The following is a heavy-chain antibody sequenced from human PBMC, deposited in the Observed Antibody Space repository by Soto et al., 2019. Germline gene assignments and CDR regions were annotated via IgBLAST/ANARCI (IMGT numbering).Heavy chain of an antibody. J-gene: IGHJ6*02. Sequence: GGSLRLSCAASGFTFSSYGMHWVRQAPGKGLEWVAVISYDGSNKYYADSVKGRFTISRDNSKNTLYLQMNSLRAEDTAVYYCAKDTNYDFWSGPPPYYYYYGMDVWGQGTTVTVSS. D-gene: IGHD3-3*01. CDR1: GFTFSSYG. V-gene: IGHV3-30*18. CDR3: AKDTNYDFWSGPPPYYYYYGMDV. CDR2: ISYDGSNK.